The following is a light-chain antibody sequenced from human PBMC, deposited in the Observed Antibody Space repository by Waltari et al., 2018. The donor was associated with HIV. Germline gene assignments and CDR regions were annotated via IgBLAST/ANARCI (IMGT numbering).Light chain of an antibody. CDR1: SSDVGGYHY. J-gene: IGLJ1*01. V-gene: IGLV2-14*01. CDR3: SSATSRKLYV. Sequence: QSALTQPASVSGSPGQSITISCTGTSSDVGGYHYVSWYQQNPGKVPKLLIYEVTNRPSGVSNRFSASKSGNKASLTISGLQADDEADYYCSSATSRKLYVFGTGTRVTVL. CDR2: EVT.